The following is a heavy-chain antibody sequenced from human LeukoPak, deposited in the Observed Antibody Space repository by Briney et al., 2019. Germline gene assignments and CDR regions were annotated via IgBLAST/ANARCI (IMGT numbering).Heavy chain of an antibody. V-gene: IGHV1-2*04. CDR1: GYTFTGYY. D-gene: IGHD3-10*01. CDR2: INPNSGGT. J-gene: IGHJ4*02. Sequence: ALVKVSCKASGYTFTGYYMHWVRQAPGQGLEWMGWINPNSGGTNYAQKFQGWVTMTRDTSISTAYMELSRLRSDDTAVYYCARGPPLRAYYFDYWGQGTLVTVSS. CDR3: ARGPPLRAYYFDY.